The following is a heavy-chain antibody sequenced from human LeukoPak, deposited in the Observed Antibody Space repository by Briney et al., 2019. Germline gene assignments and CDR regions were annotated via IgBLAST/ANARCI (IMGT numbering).Heavy chain of an antibody. Sequence: GGSLRLSCAASGFTFSDNYMNWVRQAPGKGLEWVSAISGSGGSTYYAHSVKGRFTISRDNSKNTLYLQMNRLRAEDTAVYYCAKLGYCSSTSCYSPKANWFDPWGQGTLVTVSS. D-gene: IGHD2-2*02. CDR3: AKLGYCSSTSCYSPKANWFDP. J-gene: IGHJ5*02. CDR1: GFTFSDNY. V-gene: IGHV3-23*01. CDR2: ISGSGGST.